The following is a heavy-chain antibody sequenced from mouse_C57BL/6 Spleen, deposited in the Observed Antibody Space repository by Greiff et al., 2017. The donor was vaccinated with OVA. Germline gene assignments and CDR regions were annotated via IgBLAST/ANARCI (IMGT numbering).Heavy chain of an antibody. V-gene: IGHV1-50*01. CDR2: IDPADSYT. J-gene: IGHJ3*01. D-gene: IGHD1-1*01. CDR1: GYTFTSYW. CDR3: AYCGSSHFAY. Sequence: QVQLQQPGAELVKPGASVKLSCKASGYTFTSYWMQWVKQRPGQGLEWIGEIDPADSYTNYNQKFKGKATLTVDTSSSTAYMQLSSLTSEDSAVYYCAYCGSSHFAYWGQGTLVTVSA.